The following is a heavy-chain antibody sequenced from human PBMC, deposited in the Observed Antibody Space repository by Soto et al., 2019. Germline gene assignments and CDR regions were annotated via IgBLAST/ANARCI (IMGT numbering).Heavy chain of an antibody. J-gene: IGHJ4*02. CDR1: GFTFSSYG. D-gene: IGHD3-22*01. CDR3: VKEADSSGYYPYYFDY. V-gene: IGHV3-30*18. Sequence: GGSLRLSCAASGFTFSSYGMHWVRQAPGKGLEWVAVISYDGSNKYYADSVKGRFTISRDNSKNTLYLQMNSLRAEDTAVYYCVKEADSSGYYPYYFDYWGQGTLVTVSS. CDR2: ISYDGSNK.